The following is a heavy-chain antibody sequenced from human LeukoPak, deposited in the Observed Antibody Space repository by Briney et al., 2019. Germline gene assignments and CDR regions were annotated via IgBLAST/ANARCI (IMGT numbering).Heavy chain of an antibody. J-gene: IGHJ4*02. CDR3: ASGVAADYYFEY. D-gene: IGHD6-25*01. CDR1: GGSFSGYY. CDR2: INHSGST. Sequence: SETLSLTCAVYGGSFSGYYWSWIRQPPGKGLEWIGEINHSGSTNYNPSLKSRVTISVDTSKNQFSLKLSSVTAADTAVYYCASGVAADYYFEYWGQGTLVTVSS. V-gene: IGHV4-34*01.